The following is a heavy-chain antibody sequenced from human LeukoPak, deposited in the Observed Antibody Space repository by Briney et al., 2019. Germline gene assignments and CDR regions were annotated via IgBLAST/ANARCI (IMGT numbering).Heavy chain of an antibody. Sequence: PSETPSLTCTVSGGSISSGGYSWSWIRQPPGKGLEWIGYIYHSGSTYYNPSLKSRVTISVDRSKNQFSLKLSSVTAADTAVYYCARGWRSYYYGMDVWGQGTTVTVSS. CDR1: GGSISSGGYS. J-gene: IGHJ6*02. D-gene: IGHD1-1*01. CDR3: ARGWRSYYYGMDV. V-gene: IGHV4-30-2*01. CDR2: IYHSGST.